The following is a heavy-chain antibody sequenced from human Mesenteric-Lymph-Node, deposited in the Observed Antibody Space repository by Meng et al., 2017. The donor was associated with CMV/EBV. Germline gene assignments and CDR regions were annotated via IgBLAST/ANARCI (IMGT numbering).Heavy chain of an antibody. CDR1: GGTFSSYT. J-gene: IGHJ6*02. CDR3: ARDSKGITMVRGVTPGMDV. CDR2: IIPILGIA. D-gene: IGHD3-10*01. Sequence: SVKVSCKASGGTFSSYTISWVRQAPGQGLEWMGRIIPILGIANYAQKFQGRVTITADKSTSTAYMELSSLRSEDTAVYYCARDSKGITMVRGVTPGMDVWGQGTTVTVSS. V-gene: IGHV1-69*04.